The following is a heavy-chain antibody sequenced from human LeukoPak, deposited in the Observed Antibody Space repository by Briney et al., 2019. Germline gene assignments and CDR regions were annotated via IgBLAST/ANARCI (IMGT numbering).Heavy chain of an antibody. CDR1: GFTFSSYG. D-gene: IGHD3-22*01. V-gene: IGHV3-20*04. J-gene: IGHJ4*02. CDR3: ARGLTWFPSPFDY. Sequence: GGSLRLSCAVSGFTFSSYGMSWVRQAPGKGLEWVSGINWNGGSTGYADSVKGRFTISRDNAKNSLYLQMNSLRAEDTALYYCARGLTWFPSPFDYWGQGTLVTVSS. CDR2: INWNGGST.